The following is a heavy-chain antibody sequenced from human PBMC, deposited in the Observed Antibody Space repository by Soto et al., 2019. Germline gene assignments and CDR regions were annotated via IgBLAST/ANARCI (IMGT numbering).Heavy chain of an antibody. V-gene: IGHV4-34*01. J-gene: IGHJ4*02. CDR2: INHSGST. D-gene: IGHD2-8*02. CDR3: ARKKITGPFDY. Sequence: SETLSLTCAVYGWSFSGYYWTWIRQPPGTGLEWIGEINHSGSTNYNPSLKSRVTISVDTSKNQFSLKLTSVTAADTAVYYCARKKITGPFDYGGQEPRVTV. CDR1: GWSFSGYY.